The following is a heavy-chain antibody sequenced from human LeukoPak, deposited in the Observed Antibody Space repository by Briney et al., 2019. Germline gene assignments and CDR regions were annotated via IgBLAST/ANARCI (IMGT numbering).Heavy chain of an antibody. CDR3: AREGGQSLDYYGSGSSLDY. J-gene: IGHJ4*02. V-gene: IGHV1-69*13. Sequence: SVTVSCKVSRGLFSIYAFSWVRQAPGQGVQWMGGIIPLFGSANYAQTFQGRVTITADESTSTAYMYMSSLRSDDTAVYYCAREGGQSLDYYGSGSSLDYWGQGTLVTVSS. D-gene: IGHD3-10*01. CDR1: RGLFSIYA. CDR2: IIPLFGSA.